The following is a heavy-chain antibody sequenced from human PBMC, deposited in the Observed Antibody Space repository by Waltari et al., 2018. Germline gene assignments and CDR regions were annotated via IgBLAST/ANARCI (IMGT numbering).Heavy chain of an antibody. CDR3: ARGHRERWLQKTPPGRFDY. V-gene: IGHV3-48*03. Sequence: EVQLVESGGGLVQPGGSLRLSCAASGFTFSSYEMNWVRPAPGKGLEWVSYISSSGSTIYYADSGRGRFTISRDNAKNALYLEMNGLRAEDTAVYYCARGHRERWLQKTPPGRFDYWGQGTLVTVSS. CDR1: GFTFSSYE. J-gene: IGHJ4*02. D-gene: IGHD5-12*01. CDR2: ISSSGSTI.